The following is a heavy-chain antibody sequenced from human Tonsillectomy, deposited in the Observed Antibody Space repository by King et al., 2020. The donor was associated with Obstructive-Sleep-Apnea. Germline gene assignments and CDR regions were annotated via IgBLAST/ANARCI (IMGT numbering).Heavy chain of an antibody. CDR1: GGTFSSYA. J-gene: IGHJ4*02. CDR2: IIPILGIA. Sequence: QLVQSGAEVKKPGSSVKVSCKASGGTFSSYAISWVRQAPGQGLEWMGRIIPILGIANYAQKFPGRVTITADKSTSTAYMELSSLRSEDTAVYYCARSYYYDSSGYLDYWGQGTLVTVSS. CDR3: ARSYYYDSSGYLDY. V-gene: IGHV1-69*09. D-gene: IGHD3-22*01.